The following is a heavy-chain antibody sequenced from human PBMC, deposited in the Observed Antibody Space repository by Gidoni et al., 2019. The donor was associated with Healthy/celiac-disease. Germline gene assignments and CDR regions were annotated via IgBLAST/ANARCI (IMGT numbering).Heavy chain of an antibody. D-gene: IGHD3-22*01. Sequence: QLHLQESGSGLVKPSQTLSPTCAVSGGSISSGCYSWSWIRQPPGKGLEWIGYIYHSGSTYYNPSLKSRVTISVDRSKNQFSLKLSSVTAADTAVYYCARGRGDYYDSSGTFDYWGQGTLVTVSS. V-gene: IGHV4-30-2*01. J-gene: IGHJ4*02. CDR2: IYHSGST. CDR1: GGSISSGCYS. CDR3: ARGRGDYYDSSGTFDY.